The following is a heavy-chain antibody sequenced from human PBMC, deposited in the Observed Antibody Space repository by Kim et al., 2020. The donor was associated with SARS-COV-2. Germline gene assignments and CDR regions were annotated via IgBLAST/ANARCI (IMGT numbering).Heavy chain of an antibody. CDR2: IIPIFGTA. CDR3: ARTPGHYYYGMDV. V-gene: IGHV1-69*13. J-gene: IGHJ6*02. Sequence: SVKVSCKASGGTFSSYAISWVRQAPGQGLEWMGGIIPIFGTANYAQKFQGRVTITADESTSTAYMELSSLRPEDTAVYYCARTPGHYYYGMDVWGQGTTVTVSS. CDR1: GGTFSSYA.